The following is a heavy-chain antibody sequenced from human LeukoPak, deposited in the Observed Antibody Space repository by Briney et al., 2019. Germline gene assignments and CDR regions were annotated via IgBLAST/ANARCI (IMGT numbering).Heavy chain of an antibody. CDR3: ARTYNIRYFDN. J-gene: IGHJ4*02. CDR2: IWSDGSNE. Sequence: PGGSLRLSCAASAFTFSSYGMHWVRQAPGKGLEWVAVIWSDGSNEYYADSVKGRFTISRDNSKNTLYLQMSSLRAVDTAVYYCARTYNIRYFDNWGQGTLVTVSS. D-gene: IGHD1-1*01. CDR1: AFTFSSYG. V-gene: IGHV3-33*08.